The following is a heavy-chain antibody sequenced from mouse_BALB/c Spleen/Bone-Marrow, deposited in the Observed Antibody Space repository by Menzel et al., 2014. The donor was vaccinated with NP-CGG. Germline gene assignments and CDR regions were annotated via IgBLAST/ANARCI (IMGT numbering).Heavy chain of an antibody. CDR3: ASNWDVD. D-gene: IGHD4-1*01. V-gene: IGHV1-7*01. CDR2: INPSTGYT. CDR1: GYTFTSYW. Sequence: QVHVKQSGAELAKPGASVKMSCKASGYTFTSYWMHWVKQRPGQGLEWIGYINPSTGYTEYNQKFKDKATLTADKSSSTAYVQLSSLTSEDSAVYYCASNWDVDWGQGTTLTVSS. J-gene: IGHJ2*01.